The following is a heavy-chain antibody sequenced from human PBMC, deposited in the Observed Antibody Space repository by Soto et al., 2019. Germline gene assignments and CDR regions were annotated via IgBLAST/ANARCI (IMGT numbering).Heavy chain of an antibody. J-gene: IGHJ1*01. V-gene: IGHV3-66*01. D-gene: IGHD6-19*01. Sequence: GFSVSTSHMSWVRQAPGKGLEWVSVIYSGGSTYYADSVKGRFTISRDNSKNTLYLQMNSLRAEDTAVYYCARDRIAVAGNPEYFQHWGQGTLVTVSS. CDR1: GFSVSTSH. CDR2: IYSGGST. CDR3: ARDRIAVAGNPEYFQH.